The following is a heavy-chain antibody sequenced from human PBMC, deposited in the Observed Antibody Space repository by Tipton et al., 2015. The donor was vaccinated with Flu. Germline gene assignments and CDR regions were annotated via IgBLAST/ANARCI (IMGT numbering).Heavy chain of an antibody. CDR3: ARGYCSSTSCYPWGYYMDA. CDR2: ISSSSSYI. V-gene: IGHV3-21*01. CDR1: GFTFSSYS. D-gene: IGHD2-2*01. Sequence: SLRLSCAASGFTFSSYSMNWVRQAPGKGLEWVSSISSSSSYIYYADSVKGRFTISRDNAKNSLYLQMNSLRAEDTAVYYCARGYCSSTSCYPWGYYMDAWGKGTTVTVSS. J-gene: IGHJ6*03.